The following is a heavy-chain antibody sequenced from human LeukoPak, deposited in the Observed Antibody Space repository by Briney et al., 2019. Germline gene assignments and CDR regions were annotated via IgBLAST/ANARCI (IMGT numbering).Heavy chain of an antibody. CDR3: AQKAGDSRMMIF. CDR1: GFAFSNFA. D-gene: IGHD3/OR15-3a*01. V-gene: IGHV3-21*01. Sequence: GGPLRLPCVTSGFAFSNFAMTGVRQAPGKGLEWFSSITWTSNYIYYADSDKGRFTVTRDNAKNSLFLQMDRMRADDTAVYYCAQKAGDSRMMIFGGQGTLVTVSS. J-gene: IGHJ4*02. CDR2: ITWTSNYI.